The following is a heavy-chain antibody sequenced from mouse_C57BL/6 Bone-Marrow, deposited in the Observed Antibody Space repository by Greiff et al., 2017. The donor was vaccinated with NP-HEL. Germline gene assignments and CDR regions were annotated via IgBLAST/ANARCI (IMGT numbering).Heavy chain of an antibody. J-gene: IGHJ2*01. Sequence: VQLQQSGPELVKPGASVKISCKASGYAFSSSWMNWVKQRPGKGLEWIGRIYPGDGDTNYNGKFKGKATLTADKSSSTAYMQLSSLTSEDSAVYFCARGGTTGTSFDYWGQGTTLTVSS. CDR1: GYAFSSSW. V-gene: IGHV1-82*01. CDR3: ARGGTTGTSFDY. CDR2: IYPGDGDT. D-gene: IGHD1-2*01.